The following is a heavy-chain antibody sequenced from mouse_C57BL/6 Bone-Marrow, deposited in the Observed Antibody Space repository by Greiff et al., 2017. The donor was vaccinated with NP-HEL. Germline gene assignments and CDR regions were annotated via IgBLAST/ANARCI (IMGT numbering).Heavy chain of an antibody. CDR1: GFTIKNTY. CDR3: ASPFITTVVATFFYYAMDY. V-gene: IGHV14-3*01. J-gene: IGHJ4*01. CDR2: IDPASGNT. D-gene: IGHD1-1*01. Sequence: VQLQQSVAELVRPGASVKLSCTASGFTIKNTYMHWVKQRPEQGLEWIGRIDPASGNTKYAPKFKGKAPITADTSSNTAYLQLSSLTSEDTAIYYCASPFITTVVATFFYYAMDYWGQGTSVTVSS.